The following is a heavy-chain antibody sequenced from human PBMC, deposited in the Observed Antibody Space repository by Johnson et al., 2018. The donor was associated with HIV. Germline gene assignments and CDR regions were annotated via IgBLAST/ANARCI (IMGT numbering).Heavy chain of an antibody. CDR2: ISYDGSNK. CDR1: GFTFSSYW. V-gene: IGHV3-30-3*01. D-gene: IGHD6-19*01. J-gene: IGHJ3*02. Sequence: QMQLVESGGGLVQPGGSLRLSCVGSGFTFSSYWMHWVRQAPGKGLEWVAVISYDGSNKYYADSVKGRFTISRDNSKNTLYLQMNSLRAEDTAVYYCASTSSGWFYAFDIWGQGTMVTVSS. CDR3: ASTSSGWFYAFDI.